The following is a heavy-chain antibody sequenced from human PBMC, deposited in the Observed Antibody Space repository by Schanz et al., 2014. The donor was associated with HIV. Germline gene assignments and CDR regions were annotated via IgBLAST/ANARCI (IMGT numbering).Heavy chain of an antibody. V-gene: IGHV3-30*03. CDR1: GFTFSKYG. CDR2: ISYDGSNK. Sequence: QVQLVESGGGVVQPGRSPTLSCAASGFTFSKYGMHWVRQAPGKGLEWVAVISYDGSNKYYADSVKGRFTISRDNPKNTLYLQIDSLRVEDTAMYYCARILGSGSSSWSYYYYYYYGMDVWGQGTTVTVSS. J-gene: IGHJ6*02. D-gene: IGHD6-13*01. CDR3: ARILGSGSSSWSYYYYYYYGMDV.